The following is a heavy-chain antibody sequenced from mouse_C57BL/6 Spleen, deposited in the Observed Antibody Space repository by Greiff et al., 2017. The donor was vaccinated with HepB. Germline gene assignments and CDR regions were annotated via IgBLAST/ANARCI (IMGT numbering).Heavy chain of an antibody. V-gene: IGHV1-50*01. Sequence: QVQLKQPGAELVKPGASVKLSCKASGYTFTSYWMQWVKQRPGQGLEWIGEIDPSDSYTNYNQKFKGKATLTVDTSSSTAYMQLSSLTSEDSAVYYCARSGSGYDEAWFAYWGQGTLVTVSA. J-gene: IGHJ3*01. CDR2: IDPSDSYT. CDR1: GYTFTSYW. D-gene: IGHD2-2*01. CDR3: ARSGSGYDEAWFAY.